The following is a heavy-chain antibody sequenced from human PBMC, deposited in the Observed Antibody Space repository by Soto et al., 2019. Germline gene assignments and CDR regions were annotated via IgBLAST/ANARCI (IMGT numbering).Heavy chain of an antibody. J-gene: IGHJ4*02. D-gene: IGHD3-22*01. V-gene: IGHV1-69*13. CDR3: APRSYYYDSSGYAPFDY. CDR2: IIPIFGTA. Sequence: ASVKVSGKTSGSTFSSYAISWVRQAPGQGLEWMGGIIPIFGTANYAQNFHGRLTITADESTSTGYMELSSLGSEDKAVYYCAPRSYYYDSSGYAPFDYWGQGTLVTVSS. CDR1: GSTFSSYA.